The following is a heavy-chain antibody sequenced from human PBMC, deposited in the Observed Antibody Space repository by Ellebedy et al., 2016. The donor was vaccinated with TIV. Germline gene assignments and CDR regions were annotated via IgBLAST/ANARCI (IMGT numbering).Heavy chain of an antibody. D-gene: IGHD3-10*01. V-gene: IGHV1-69*13. CDR3: AKHSAYHYDSGIDY. CDR1: GGTFNNYG. J-gene: IGHJ4*02. CDR2: IVPIFGTA. Sequence: ASVKVSCKASGGTFNNYGISWLRQAPGQGLEWMGGIVPIFGTANYAQNTQKFQGRVTITADVFTSTSHMELNSLTSEDTAVYYCAKHSAYHYDSGIDYWGQGTLVTVSS.